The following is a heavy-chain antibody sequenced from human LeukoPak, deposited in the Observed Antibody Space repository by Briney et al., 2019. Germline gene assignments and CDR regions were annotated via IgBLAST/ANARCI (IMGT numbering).Heavy chain of an antibody. CDR2: INHSGST. CDR1: GGSFSGYY. Sequence: SETLSLTCAVYGGSFSGYYWSWIRQPPGKGLEWIGEINHSGSTNYNPSLKSRVTISVDTSKNQFSLKLSSVTAADTAVYYCARELSGAAAGTSFDYWGQGTLVTVSS. V-gene: IGHV4-34*01. D-gene: IGHD6-13*01. CDR3: ARELSGAAAGTSFDY. J-gene: IGHJ4*02.